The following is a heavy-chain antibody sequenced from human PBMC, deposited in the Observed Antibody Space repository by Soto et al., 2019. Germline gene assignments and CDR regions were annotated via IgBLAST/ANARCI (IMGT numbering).Heavy chain of an antibody. J-gene: IGHJ3*02. CDR3: ARLIYGDYAGAFDI. CDR1: SGSISSSNW. CDR2: IYHSGST. Sequence: SETLSLTCAVSSGSISSSNWWSWVRQPPGKGLEWIGEIYHSGSTNYNPSLKSRVTISVDKSKNQFSLKLSSVTAADTAVYYCARLIYGDYAGAFDIWGQGTMVTVSS. V-gene: IGHV4-4*02. D-gene: IGHD4-17*01.